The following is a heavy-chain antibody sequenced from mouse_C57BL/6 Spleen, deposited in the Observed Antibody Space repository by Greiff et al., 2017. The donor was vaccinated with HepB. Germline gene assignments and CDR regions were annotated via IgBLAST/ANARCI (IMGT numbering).Heavy chain of an antibody. V-gene: IGHV1-69*01. Sequence: VQLQQPGAELVMPGASVKLSCKASGYTFTSYWMHWVKQRPGQGLEWIGEIDPSDSYTNYNQKFKGKSTLTADKSSSTAYMQLSSLTSEDSAVYFCARGDGYYEDYWGQGTTLTVSS. D-gene: IGHD2-3*01. CDR1: GYTFTSYW. J-gene: IGHJ2*01. CDR2: IDPSDSYT. CDR3: ARGDGYYEDY.